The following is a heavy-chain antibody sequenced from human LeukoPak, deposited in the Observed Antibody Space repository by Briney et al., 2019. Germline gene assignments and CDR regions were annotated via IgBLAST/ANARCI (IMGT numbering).Heavy chain of an antibody. CDR1: GFTVSSNY. CDR3: AKDLSAFDH. J-gene: IGHJ4*02. Sequence: PGGSLRLSCAASGFTVSSNYVSWVRQAPGKGLEWVSVFYSGGSTYYADFVKGRFTISRDNSKNTLYLQMNSLRAEDTAVYYCAKDLSAFDHWGQGTLVTVSS. V-gene: IGHV3-66*01. CDR2: FYSGGST.